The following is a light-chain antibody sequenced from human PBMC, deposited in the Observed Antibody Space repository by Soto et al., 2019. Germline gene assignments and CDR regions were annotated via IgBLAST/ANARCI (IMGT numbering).Light chain of an antibody. CDR1: QRIDNF. J-gene: IGKJ2*01. V-gene: IGKV1-39*01. Sequence: DIQMTQSPSFLSASVGDRVTITCRASQRIDNFLNWYQQKPGKAPKLLIYGASSLQSGVPSRFSGSGSGTDFTLTITSLQPEDSATYHYQQRYKTSLSSFGQGTKVEIK. CDR3: QQRYKTSLSS. CDR2: GAS.